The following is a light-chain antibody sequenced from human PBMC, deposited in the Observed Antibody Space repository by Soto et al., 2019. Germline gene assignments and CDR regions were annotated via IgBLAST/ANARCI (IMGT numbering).Light chain of an antibody. CDR3: QQYRNYP. CDR1: ESISKW. CDR2: DAS. J-gene: IGKJ1*01. V-gene: IGKV1-5*01. Sequence: IQLTQSPTTLPASVGDRVTLTCRASESISKWLAWYQQRPGTAPKLLIYDASILAPAVPSRFSGNGSGPDFTLTISSLQPDDRATYYRQQYRNYPFGQGSRVEI.